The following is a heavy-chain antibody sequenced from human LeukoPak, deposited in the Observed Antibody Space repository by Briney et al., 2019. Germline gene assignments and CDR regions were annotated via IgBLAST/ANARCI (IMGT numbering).Heavy chain of an antibody. CDR2: INSDGSST. CDR3: ARAYRQYYYDSSGRFAFDI. J-gene: IGHJ3*02. D-gene: IGHD3-22*01. CDR1: GFTFSSYS. V-gene: IGHV3-74*01. Sequence: GGSLRLSCAASGFTFSSYSMNWVRQAPGKGLVWVSRINSDGSSTSYADSVKGRFTISRDNAKNTLYLQMNSLRAEDTAVYYCARAYRQYYYDSSGRFAFDIWGQGTMVTVSS.